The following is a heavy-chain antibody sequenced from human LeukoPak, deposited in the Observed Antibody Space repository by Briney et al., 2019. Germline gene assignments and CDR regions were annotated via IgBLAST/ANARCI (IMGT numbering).Heavy chain of an antibody. Sequence: PSETLSLTCAVFGGSFSGYYWSWIRQPPGKGLEWIGEINHSGSTNYNPSLKSRVTISVDTSKKQFSLKLTSVTAADTAVYYCAAGIWFGELYPLGYWGQGTLVTVSS. D-gene: IGHD3-10*01. V-gene: IGHV4-34*01. CDR2: INHSGST. CDR3: AAGIWFGELYPLGY. J-gene: IGHJ4*02. CDR1: GGSFSGYY.